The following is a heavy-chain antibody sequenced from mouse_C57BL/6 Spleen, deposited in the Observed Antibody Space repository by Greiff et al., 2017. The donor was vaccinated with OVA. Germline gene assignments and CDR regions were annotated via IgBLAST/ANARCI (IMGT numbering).Heavy chain of an antibody. D-gene: IGHD2-1*01. V-gene: IGHV14-4*01. Sequence: EVKLVESGAELVRPGASVKLSCTASGFNIKDDYMHWVKQRPEQGLEWIGWIDPENGDTEYASKFQGKATITADTSSNTAYLQLSSLTSEDTAFYYCTTGGNHGDAMDYWGQGTSVTVSS. CDR1: GFNIKDDY. CDR3: TTGGNHGDAMDY. CDR2: IDPENGDT. J-gene: IGHJ4*01.